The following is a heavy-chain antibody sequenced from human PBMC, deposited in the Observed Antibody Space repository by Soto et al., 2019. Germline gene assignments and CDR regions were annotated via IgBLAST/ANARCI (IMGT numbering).Heavy chain of an antibody. CDR3: XXVEXVAGLYNYHGLDV. CDR2: IVPIFGTT. D-gene: IGHD6-19*01. CDR1: GGTFSNYA. Sequence: QVQLVQSGAEVKKPGSSVKVSCKVSGGTFSNYAIDWVRLAPGHGLEWMGGIVPIFGTTYYTQKFQGRATIIAXXXTTXXXXXXXXXXXXXXAXXXXXXVEXVAGLYNYHGLDVWGQGTAVTVSS. J-gene: IGHJ6*02. V-gene: IGHV1-69*12.